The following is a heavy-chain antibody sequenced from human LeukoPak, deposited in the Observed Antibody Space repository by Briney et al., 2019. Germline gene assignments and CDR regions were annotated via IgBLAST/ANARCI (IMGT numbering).Heavy chain of an antibody. J-gene: IGHJ5*02. CDR3: ASRTLS. CDR1: GFTFSDYW. D-gene: IGHD1-14*01. V-gene: IGHV3-74*01. Sequence: GGSLRLSCVASGFTFSDYWMPWVRQAPGKGLVWVSRINGDGSSTIYADSVKGRFTISRDNAKNTVYLQMNSLRAEDTAVYYCASRTLSWGQGTLVTVSS. CDR2: INGDGSST.